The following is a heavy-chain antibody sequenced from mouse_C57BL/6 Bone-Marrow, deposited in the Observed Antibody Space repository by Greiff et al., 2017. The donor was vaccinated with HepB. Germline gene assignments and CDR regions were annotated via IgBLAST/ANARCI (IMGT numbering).Heavy chain of an antibody. J-gene: IGHJ3*01. D-gene: IGHD2-1*01. CDR3: ALYYGNYGSFAY. Sequence: VQLQQSGPELVKPGASVKISCKASGYTFTDYYMNWVKQSHGKSLEWIGDINPNNGGTSYNQKFKGKATLTVDKSSSTAYMELRSLTSEDSAVYYCALYYGNYGSFAYWAKGLWSLSLQ. V-gene: IGHV1-26*01. CDR2: INPNNGGT. CDR1: GYTFTDYY.